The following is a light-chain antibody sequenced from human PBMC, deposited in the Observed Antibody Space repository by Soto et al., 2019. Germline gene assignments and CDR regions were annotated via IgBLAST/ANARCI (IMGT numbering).Light chain of an antibody. CDR3: QQCNNWPLT. Sequence: EIVMTQSPATLSVSPGERVTLSCRASQSVSSNLAWYQQKPGQAPRLLIYGASTRATGIPARFSGSGSGTEFTLTISSLQSEDFAVYYCQQCNNWPLTFGQGTKVVIK. CDR1: QSVSSN. CDR2: GAS. J-gene: IGKJ1*01. V-gene: IGKV3-15*01.